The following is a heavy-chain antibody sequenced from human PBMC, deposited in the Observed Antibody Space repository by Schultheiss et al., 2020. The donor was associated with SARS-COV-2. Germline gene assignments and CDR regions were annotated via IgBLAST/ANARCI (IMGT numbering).Heavy chain of an antibody. Sequence: GGSLRLSCAASGFTFSSYAMSWIRQAPGKGLEWVSYISSTSSYTNYADSVKGRFTISRDNAKNSLYLQMNSLRAEDTAVYYCARFSYCGGDCSFPDAFDIWGQGTMVTVSS. CDR3: ARFSYCGGDCSFPDAFDI. D-gene: IGHD2-21*02. CDR2: ISSTSSYT. CDR1: GFTFSSYA. J-gene: IGHJ3*02. V-gene: IGHV3-11*06.